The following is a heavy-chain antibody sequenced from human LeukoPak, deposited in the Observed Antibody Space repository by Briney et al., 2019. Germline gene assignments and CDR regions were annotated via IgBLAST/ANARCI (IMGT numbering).Heavy chain of an antibody. CDR3: AITPRGYCSSTSCAHRDD. D-gene: IGHD2-2*01. CDR2: IYYSGST. Sequence: PSETLSHTCTVSGGSIISSIYYWGWIRQPPGKGLEWIGSIYYSGSTYYNPSLKSRVTVSVDTSKNQFSLKLSSVTAADTAVYYCAITPRGYCSSTSCAHRDDWGKGTPVTVSS. J-gene: IGHJ4*02. V-gene: IGHV4-39*01. CDR1: GGSIISSIYY.